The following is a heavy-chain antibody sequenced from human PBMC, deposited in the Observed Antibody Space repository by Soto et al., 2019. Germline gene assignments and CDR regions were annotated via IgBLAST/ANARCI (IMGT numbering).Heavy chain of an antibody. CDR2: ISGSGGST. CDR3: AKEGDCSSTSCYPYYYYYGMDV. V-gene: IGHV3-23*01. Sequence: TGGSLRLSCAASGFTFSSYAMSWVRQAPGKGLEWVSAISGSGGSTYYADSVKGRFTISRDNSKNTLYLQMNSLRAEDTAVYYCAKEGDCSSTSCYPYYYYYGMDVWGQGTTVTVSS. CDR1: GFTFSSYA. J-gene: IGHJ6*02. D-gene: IGHD2-2*01.